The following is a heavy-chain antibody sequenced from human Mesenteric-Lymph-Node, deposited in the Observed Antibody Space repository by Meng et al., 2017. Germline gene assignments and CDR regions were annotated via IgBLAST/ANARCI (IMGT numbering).Heavy chain of an antibody. Sequence: GESLKISCAASGFTFSDYYMSWIRQSPGKGLEWVAVISYDGSNKYYADSVKGRFTISRDNSKNTLYLQMNSLRAEATAVYYCARDRDDGSGSDSDYWGQGTLVTVSS. D-gene: IGHD3-10*01. CDR3: ARDRDDGSGSDSDY. CDR2: ISYDGSNK. J-gene: IGHJ4*02. CDR1: GFTFSDYY. V-gene: IGHV3-30*03.